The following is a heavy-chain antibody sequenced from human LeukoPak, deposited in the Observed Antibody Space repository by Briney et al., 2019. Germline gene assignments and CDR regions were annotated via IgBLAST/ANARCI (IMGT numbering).Heavy chain of an antibody. CDR2: MNPNSGNT. D-gene: IGHD3-10*01. V-gene: IGHV1-8*01. J-gene: IGHJ4*02. CDR3: ARGWFGQLLQDY. Sequence: ASVKLSCKASGYTFTSNDINWVRQATGRGPEWMGWMNPNSGNTGYAQQFQGRVTMTRTTSTSTAYMELSSLRSDDTAVYYCARGWFGQLLQDYWGQGTLVTVSS. CDR1: GYTFTSND.